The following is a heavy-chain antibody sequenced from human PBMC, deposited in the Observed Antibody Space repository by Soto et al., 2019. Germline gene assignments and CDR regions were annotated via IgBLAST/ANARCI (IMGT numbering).Heavy chain of an antibody. CDR3: AGQGRGGAFDF. CDR1: GYTSTSYD. D-gene: IGHD3-10*01. CDR2: ISGYNGER. Sequence: QAQLVQSGAEVKKPGASVKVSCKASGYTSTSYDISWVRQAPGQGLEWMGWISGYNGERYYAQRLQGRLTMTTDTSTSTAYMELRSLRSDDTAVYYCAGQGRGGAFDFWGQGTMVTVSS. J-gene: IGHJ3*01. V-gene: IGHV1-18*04.